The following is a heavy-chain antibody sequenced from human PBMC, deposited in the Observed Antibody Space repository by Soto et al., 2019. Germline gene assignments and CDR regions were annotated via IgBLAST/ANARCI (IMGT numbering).Heavy chain of an antibody. D-gene: IGHD3-3*01. CDR2: IIPIFGTA. Sequence: QVQLVQSGAEVKKPGSSVKVSCKASGGTFSSYAISWVRQAPGQGLEWMGGIIPIFGTATYAQKFQGRVTITADESTSTAYMELSSLRSEDTAVYYCARAVRITIVGVAKYYYYGMDVWGQGTTVTVSS. CDR3: ARAVRITIVGVAKYYYYGMDV. V-gene: IGHV1-69*12. CDR1: GGTFSSYA. J-gene: IGHJ6*02.